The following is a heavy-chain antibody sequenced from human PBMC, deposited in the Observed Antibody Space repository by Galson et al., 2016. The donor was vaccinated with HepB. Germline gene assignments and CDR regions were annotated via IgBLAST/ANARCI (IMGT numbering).Heavy chain of an antibody. V-gene: IGHV3-23*01. J-gene: IGHJ4*02. CDR1: GFTFRSYA. CDR2: ISGSGGST. Sequence: SLRLSCAASGFTFRSYAMPWVRQAPGKGLEWVSTISGSGGSTYHADSVQGRFTISRDNSKNTVYLQMNSLRAEDTAVYYCAKFASGTYYLDSFDYWGQGTLVTVSS. CDR3: AKFASGTYYLDSFDY. D-gene: IGHD3-10*01.